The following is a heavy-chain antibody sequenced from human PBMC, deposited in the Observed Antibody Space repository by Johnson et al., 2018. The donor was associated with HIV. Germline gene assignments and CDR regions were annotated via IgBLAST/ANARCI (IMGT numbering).Heavy chain of an antibody. CDR2: ISGDGGDT. V-gene: IGHV3-64*01. Sequence: VQLVESGGGVVQPGGSLRLSCAASGFTFTTYSMHWVRQSPGKGLEHVSAISGDGGDTYYAKSVKGRFTISRDNSKDTVYLQMGSLRPDDTAVYYCARGEWSSSKGGSFDIWGQGTMVTVSS. J-gene: IGHJ3*02. CDR3: ARGEWSSSKGGSFDI. CDR1: GFTFTTYS. D-gene: IGHD6-13*01.